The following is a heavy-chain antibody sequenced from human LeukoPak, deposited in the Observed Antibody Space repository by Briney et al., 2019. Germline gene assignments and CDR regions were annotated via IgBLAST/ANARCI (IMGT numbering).Heavy chain of an antibody. CDR2: INSDGSST. CDR3: ARGGSYSFDY. Sequence: PGGSLRLSCAASGFTFSGYWMHWVRQAPGKGLVWVSRINSDGSSTSYADSVKGRFTIPRDYAKNTLYLQMNSLRAEDTAVYYCARGGSYSFDYWGQGTLVTVSS. J-gene: IGHJ4*02. CDR1: GFTFSGYW. V-gene: IGHV3-74*01. D-gene: IGHD1-26*01.